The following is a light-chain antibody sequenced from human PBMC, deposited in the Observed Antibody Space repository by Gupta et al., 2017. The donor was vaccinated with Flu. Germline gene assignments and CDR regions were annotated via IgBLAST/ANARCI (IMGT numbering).Light chain of an antibody. J-gene: IGKJ1*01. CDR3: QQYGGVPRT. Sequence: ERATLFCTASQSVNCDYLAWYQQRPCQPPRLLVYQASNRATGIPARFSGRGSGTDFTLTISKLEAEDFAVYYCQQYGGVPRTFGQGTKVEIK. V-gene: IGKV3-20*01. CDR1: QSVNCDY. CDR2: QAS.